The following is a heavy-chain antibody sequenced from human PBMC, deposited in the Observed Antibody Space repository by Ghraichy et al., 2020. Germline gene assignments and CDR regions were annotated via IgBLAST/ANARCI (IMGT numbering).Heavy chain of an antibody. CDR1: GFTFSSYA. CDR3: ARRGQQRGYFDY. D-gene: IGHD6-13*01. CDR2: IVESGGST. J-gene: IGHJ4*02. Sequence: GESLRLSCAASGFTFSSYAMSWVRQAPGKGLEWVSAIVESGGSTYYADSVKGRFTISRDNSKNTLDLQMNSLRVEDTAVYYCARRGQQRGYFDYWGQGTLVTVSS. V-gene: IGHV3-23*01.